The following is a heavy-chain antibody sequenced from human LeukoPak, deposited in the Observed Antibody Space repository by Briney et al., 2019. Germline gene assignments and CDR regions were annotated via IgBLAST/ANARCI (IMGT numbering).Heavy chain of an antibody. J-gene: IGHJ3*02. Sequence: ASVNVSCKASGYTFTGYYMHWVRQAPGQGLEWMGWINPNSGGTNYAQKFQGRVTMTRDTSISTAYMELSRLRSDDTAVYYCASLDSSGWYSYDAFDIWGQGTMVTVSS. CDR2: INPNSGGT. CDR1: GYTFTGYY. CDR3: ASLDSSGWYSYDAFDI. D-gene: IGHD6-19*01. V-gene: IGHV1-2*02.